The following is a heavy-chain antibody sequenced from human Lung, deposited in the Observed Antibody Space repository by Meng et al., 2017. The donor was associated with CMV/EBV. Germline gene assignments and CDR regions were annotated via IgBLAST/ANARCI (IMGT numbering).Heavy chain of an antibody. Sequence: SGFSLNTAGLGVGWVRQPPGKAPEWLALVYWNDDNRYSPSLRNRLTITKDTSKNQAVLTMSNMGPVDTATYYCAHYGDYRFGWYFDLWGRGTLVTVSS. D-gene: IGHD4-17*01. CDR2: VYWNDDN. J-gene: IGHJ2*01. CDR1: GFSLNTAGLG. CDR3: AHYGDYRFGWYFDL. V-gene: IGHV2-5*01.